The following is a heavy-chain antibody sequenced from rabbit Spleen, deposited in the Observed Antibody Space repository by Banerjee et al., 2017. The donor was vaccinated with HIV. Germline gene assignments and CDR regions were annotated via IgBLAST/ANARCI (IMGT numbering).Heavy chain of an antibody. CDR3: ARDAGRGDYIDGVFNL. Sequence: QSLEESGGDLVKPGASLTLTCIASGVSFSGDSYMCWVRQAPGKGLEWVVCIDAGNSKTYYASWAKGRFTISKTSSTTVTLQMTSLTVADTATYFCARDAGRGDYIDGVFNLWGPGTLVTVS. CDR1: GVSFSGDSY. D-gene: IGHD8-1*01. CDR2: IDAGNSKT. J-gene: IGHJ4*01. V-gene: IGHV1S40*01.